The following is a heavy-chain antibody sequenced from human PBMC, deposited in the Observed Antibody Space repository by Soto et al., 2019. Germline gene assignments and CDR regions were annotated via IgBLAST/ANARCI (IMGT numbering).Heavy chain of an antibody. Sequence: LRLSCAASGFTFDDYTMHWVRQAPGKGLEWVSLISWDGGSTYYADSVKGRFTISRDNSKNSLYLQMNSLRTEDTALYYCAKAYSSSPHYYYYGMDVWGQGTTVPVSS. CDR2: ISWDGGST. V-gene: IGHV3-43*01. D-gene: IGHD6-6*01. CDR1: GFTFDDYT. CDR3: AKAYSSSPHYYYYGMDV. J-gene: IGHJ6*02.